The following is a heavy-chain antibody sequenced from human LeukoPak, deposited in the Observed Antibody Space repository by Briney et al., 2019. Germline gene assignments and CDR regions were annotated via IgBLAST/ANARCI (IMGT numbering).Heavy chain of an antibody. V-gene: IGHV3-30*04. CDR2: ISYDGSNK. CDR3: ARAPGGARDYDILTGPDY. CDR1: GFTFSSYA. D-gene: IGHD3-9*01. J-gene: IGHJ4*02. Sequence: PGGSLRLSCAASGFTFSSYAMHWVRQAPGKVLEWVAVISYDGSNKYYADSVKGRFTISRDNSKNTLYLQMNSLRAEDTAVYYCARAPGGARDYDILTGPDYWGQGTLVTVSS.